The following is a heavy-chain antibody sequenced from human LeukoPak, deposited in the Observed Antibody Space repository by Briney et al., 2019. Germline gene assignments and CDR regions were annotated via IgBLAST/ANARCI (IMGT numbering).Heavy chain of an antibody. CDR1: GGTFSSYA. D-gene: IGHD6-19*01. J-gene: IGHJ3*02. Sequence: ASVKVSCKASGGTFSSYAINWVRQAHGQGLEWMGGIIPIVGTPNYAQKFQDRVAITADESTSTAYMELSSLRSEDTAVYYCVRCRQWLIKDLACDAFDIWGQGTMVTVSS. V-gene: IGHV1-69*01. CDR2: IIPIVGTP. CDR3: VRCRQWLIKDLACDAFDI.